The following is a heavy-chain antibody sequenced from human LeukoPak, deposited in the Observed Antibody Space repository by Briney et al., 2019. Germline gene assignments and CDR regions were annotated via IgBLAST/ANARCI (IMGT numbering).Heavy chain of an antibody. Sequence: ASVKVSCKASGYTFTGYYMHWVRQAPGQGPEWMGWVNPNSGGTNYAQKFQGRVTMTRDTSISTAYMELSRLRSDDTAVYYCARGGVGATSTDYWGQGTLVTVSS. D-gene: IGHD1-26*01. CDR1: GYTFTGYY. V-gene: IGHV1-2*02. J-gene: IGHJ4*02. CDR2: VNPNSGGT. CDR3: ARGGVGATSTDY.